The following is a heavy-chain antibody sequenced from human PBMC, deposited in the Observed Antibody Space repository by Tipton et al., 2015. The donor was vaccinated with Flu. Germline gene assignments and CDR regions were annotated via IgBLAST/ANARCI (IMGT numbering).Heavy chain of an antibody. Sequence: GSLRLSCAASGFNFSIYTMNWVRQAPGKGLEWVSHISGSTATIYYADSVRGRFTISRDNAENSLYLQMNSLRADDTAVYYCARDFKPAEPYTWCYYMDVWGKGTTVTVSS. D-gene: IGHD2-2*01. J-gene: IGHJ6*03. V-gene: IGHV3-48*01. CDR3: ARDFKPAEPYTWCYYMDV. CDR1: GFNFSIYT. CDR2: ISGSTATI.